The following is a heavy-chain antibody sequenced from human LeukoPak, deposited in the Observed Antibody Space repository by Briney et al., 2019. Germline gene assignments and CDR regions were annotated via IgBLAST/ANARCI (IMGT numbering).Heavy chain of an antibody. D-gene: IGHD5-24*01. J-gene: IGHJ4*02. CDR2: INPSGGST. CDR3: AREMATTDRTFDY. CDR1: GYTFTSYY. V-gene: IGHV1-46*01. Sequence: ASVKVSCKASGYTFTSYYMHWVRQAPGQGLEWMGIINPSGGSTSYAQEFQGRVTMTRGMSTSTVYMELSSLRSEDTAVYYCAREMATTDRTFDYWGQGTLVTVSS.